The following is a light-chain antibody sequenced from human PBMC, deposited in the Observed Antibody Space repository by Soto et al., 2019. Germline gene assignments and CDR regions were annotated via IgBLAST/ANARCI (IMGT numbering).Light chain of an antibody. J-gene: IGLJ2*01. V-gene: IGLV1-44*01. Sequence: QSVLTHPPSASGTPGQRVSISCAGSLSNIGPHPVNCYQQLPGTAPKLLIHNDNQRPSGVPDRFSGSKSGTSASLASSGLQSGDDADYYGAALDDSLSAVVFGGGTKLTAL. CDR3: AALDDSLSAVV. CDR2: NDN. CDR1: LSNIGPHP.